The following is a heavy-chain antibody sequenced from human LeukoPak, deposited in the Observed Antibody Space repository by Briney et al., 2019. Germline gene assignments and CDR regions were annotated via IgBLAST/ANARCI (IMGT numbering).Heavy chain of an antibody. D-gene: IGHD3-10*01. J-gene: IGHJ4*02. CDR1: GYTLTELS. V-gene: IGHV1-24*01. Sequence: ASVKVSCKVSGYTLTELSMHWVRQAPGKGLEWMGGFDPEDGETIYAQKFQGRVTMTEDTSTDTAYMELSSLRSEDTAVYYCATAQLIWFGELLRRDYFDYWGQGTLVTVSS. CDR2: FDPEDGET. CDR3: ATAQLIWFGELLRRDYFDY.